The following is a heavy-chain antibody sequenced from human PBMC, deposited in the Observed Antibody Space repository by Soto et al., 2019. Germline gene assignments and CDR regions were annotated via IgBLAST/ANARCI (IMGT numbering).Heavy chain of an antibody. CDR3: ARGYPIGIVLMVYATAYNYFDY. J-gene: IGHJ4*02. CDR1: GGSFSGYY. CDR2: INHSGST. V-gene: IGHV4-34*01. D-gene: IGHD2-8*01. Sequence: SETLSLTCAVYGGSFSGYYWSWIRQPPGKGLEWIGEINHSGSTNYNPSLKSRVTISVNTSKNQFSLKLSSVTAADTAVYYCARGYPIGIVLMVYATAYNYFDYWGQGTLVTVSS.